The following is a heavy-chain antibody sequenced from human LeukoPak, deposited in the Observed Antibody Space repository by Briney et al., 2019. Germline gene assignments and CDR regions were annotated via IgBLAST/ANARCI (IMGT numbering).Heavy chain of an antibody. D-gene: IGHD4-11*01. V-gene: IGHV3-74*01. CDR1: GFTFSSYW. Sequence: GGSLRLSCAASGFTFSSYWMHWVRQAPGKGLVWVSCINSDGSSTRYADSVKGRFTISRDNAKNTLYLQMNSLRAEDTAVYYCARDWRYSNHVAANWFDPWGQGTLVTVSS. J-gene: IGHJ5*02. CDR3: ARDWRYSNHVAANWFDP. CDR2: INSDGSST.